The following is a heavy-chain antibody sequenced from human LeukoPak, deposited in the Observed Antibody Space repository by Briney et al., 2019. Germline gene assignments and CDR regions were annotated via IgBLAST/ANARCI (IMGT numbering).Heavy chain of an antibody. CDR3: ASFYGDLRDYFDY. CDR1: GGSISSGDYY. J-gene: IGHJ4*02. CDR2: VYYSGST. D-gene: IGHD4-17*01. Sequence: SETLSLTCTVSGGSISSGDYYWSWIRQPPGKGLEWIGYVYYSGSTYYNPSLKSRVTISVDTSKSQFSLKLSSVTAADTAVYYCASFYGDLRDYFDYWGQGTLVTVSS. V-gene: IGHV4-30-4*01.